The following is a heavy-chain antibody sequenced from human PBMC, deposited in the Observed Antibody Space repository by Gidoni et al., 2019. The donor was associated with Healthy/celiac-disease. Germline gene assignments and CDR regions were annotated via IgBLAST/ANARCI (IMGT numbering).Heavy chain of an antibody. V-gene: IGHV5-10-1*03. CDR2: IDPSDSYT. CDR1: GYSFTSYW. D-gene: IGHD6-13*01. J-gene: IGHJ3*02. CDR3: ARPRHSSSWEDDAFDI. Sequence: EVQLVQSGAEVKKPGESLRISCKGSGYSFTSYWISWVRQMPGKGLAWMGRIDPSDSYTNDSPSFQGHVTISADKSISTAYLQWSSLKASDTAMYYCARPRHSSSWEDDAFDIWGQGTMVTVSS.